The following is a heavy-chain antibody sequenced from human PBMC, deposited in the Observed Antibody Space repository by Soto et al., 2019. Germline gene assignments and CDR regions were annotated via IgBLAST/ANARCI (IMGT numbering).Heavy chain of an antibody. V-gene: IGHV1-69*13. CDR1: GGTFSSYA. D-gene: IGHD3-3*01. CDR2: IIPIFGTA. Sequence: SVKVSCKASGGTFSSYAISWVRQAPGQGLEWMGGIIPIFGTANYAQKFQGRVTITADESTSTAYMELSSLRSEDTAVYYCARVRSSYDLFYYYGMDVWGQGTTVTVSS. CDR3: ARVRSSYDLFYYYGMDV. J-gene: IGHJ6*01.